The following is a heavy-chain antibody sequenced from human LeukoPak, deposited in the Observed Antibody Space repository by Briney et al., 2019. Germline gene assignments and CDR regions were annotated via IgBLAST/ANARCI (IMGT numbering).Heavy chain of an antibody. CDR3: AKSGLNRFDY. CDR2: TRYDGSNK. CDR1: GFTFSNYG. V-gene: IGHV3-30*02. D-gene: IGHD2-15*01. Sequence: GGSLRLSCVASGFTFSNYGMHWVRQAPGKGLEWVAFTRYDGSNKYYADSVKGRFTISRDNSKNTLYLQMNSLRAEDTAVYYCAKSGLNRFDYWGQGTLVTVSS. J-gene: IGHJ4*02.